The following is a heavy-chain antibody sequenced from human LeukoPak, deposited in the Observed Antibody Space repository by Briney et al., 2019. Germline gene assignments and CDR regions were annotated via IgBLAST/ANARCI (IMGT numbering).Heavy chain of an antibody. V-gene: IGHV3-23*01. CDR2: ISYSGGST. D-gene: IGHD2-2*01. J-gene: IGHJ6*02. CDR3: ARDRSYDMDV. Sequence: GGSLRLSCAASGFTFSSYAMIWVRQAPGKGLEWVSAISYSGGSTYYPDSVKGRFTVSRDNAKNTLYLQMNSLRAEDTAVYYCARDRSYDMDVWGQGTTVTVSS. CDR1: GFTFSSYA.